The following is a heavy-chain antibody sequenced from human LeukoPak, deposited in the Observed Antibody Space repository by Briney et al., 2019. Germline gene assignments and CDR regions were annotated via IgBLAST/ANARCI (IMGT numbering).Heavy chain of an antibody. CDR1: GYTFTGYY. J-gene: IGHJ4*02. D-gene: IGHD2-2*01. Sequence: ASVKVSCKASGYTFTGYYMHWVRQAPGQGLEWMGWINPNSGGTNYAQKFQGRVTMTRDTSISTAYMELSRLRSDDTAVYCCARDHDIVVVPAARVPDYWGQGTLVTVSS. CDR3: ARDHDIVVVPAARVPDY. V-gene: IGHV1-2*02. CDR2: INPNSGGT.